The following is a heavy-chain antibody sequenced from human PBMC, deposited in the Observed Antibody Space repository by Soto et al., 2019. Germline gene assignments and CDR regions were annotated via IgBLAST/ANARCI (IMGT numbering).Heavy chain of an antibody. CDR3: ARDRVVVVPDALKLRCWFDP. CDR1: GYTFSSYY. J-gene: IGHJ5*02. CDR2: INPSGGST. V-gene: IGHV1-46*01. D-gene: IGHD2-2*01. Sequence: ASVKVSCKASGYTFSSYYMHWVRQAPGQGLEWMGIINPSGGSTSYAQKFQGRITMTRDTSTSTVYMELSSLRSEDTAVYYCARDRVVVVPDALKLRCWFDPWGQGTLVTVSS.